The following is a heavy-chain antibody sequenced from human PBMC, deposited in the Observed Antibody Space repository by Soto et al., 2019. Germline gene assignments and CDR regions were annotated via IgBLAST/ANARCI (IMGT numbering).Heavy chain of an antibody. Sequence: PSETLSLTCAVSGGSISSGCYSWTWVRKPPGKGLEWIGYIYQSGSTNYNPTFKTRVTISVDSSQYQFSLMLHSVTAADTAVYYCASGSVVRGLPSYCGMEVWGQGHTVTVS. CDR3: ASGSVVRGLPSYCGMEV. CDR1: GGSISSGCYS. V-gene: IGHV4-30-2*01. J-gene: IGHJ6*02. CDR2: IYQSGST. D-gene: IGHD3-10*01.